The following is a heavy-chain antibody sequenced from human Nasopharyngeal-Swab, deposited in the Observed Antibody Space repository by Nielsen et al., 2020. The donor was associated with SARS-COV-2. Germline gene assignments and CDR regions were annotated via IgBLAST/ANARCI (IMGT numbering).Heavy chain of an antibody. CDR2: ISSSGTYI. Sequence: GESLKISCAASGFTFRSYSMNWVRQAPGKGLEWVSSISSSGTYIYYADSVKGRFTISRDNAKNSLYLQMNSLRAEDTAVYYCARDLSPATPVYYYYGMDVWGQGTTVTVSS. CDR1: GFTFRSYS. V-gene: IGHV3-21*01. J-gene: IGHJ6*02. CDR3: ARDLSPATPVYYYYGMDV. D-gene: IGHD2-15*01.